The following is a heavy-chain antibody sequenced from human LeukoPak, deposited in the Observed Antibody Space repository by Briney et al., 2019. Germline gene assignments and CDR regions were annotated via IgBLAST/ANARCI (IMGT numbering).Heavy chain of an antibody. CDR2: IYYSGST. D-gene: IGHD3-22*01. Sequence: SETLSLTCTVSGGSISSGGYYWSWIRQHPGKGLEWIGYIYYSGSTYYNPSLKSRVTISVDTSKNQFSLKLSSVTAADTAVYYCARAPSDSSGYYYFDYWGQGTLVTVSS. CDR3: ARAPSDSSGYYYFDY. J-gene: IGHJ4*02. CDR1: GGSISSGGYY. V-gene: IGHV4-31*03.